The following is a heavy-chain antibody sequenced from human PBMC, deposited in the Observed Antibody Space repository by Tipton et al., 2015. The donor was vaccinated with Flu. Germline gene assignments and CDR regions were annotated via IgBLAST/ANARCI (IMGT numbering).Heavy chain of an antibody. CDR3: SGGSTPTYYLDV. CDR1: GFTFSGST. V-gene: IGHV3-73*01. D-gene: IGHD1-26*01. CDR2: IRSKANSYAT. J-gene: IGHJ6*03. Sequence: SLRLSCTASGFTFSGSTMYWVRQASGKGLEWVGRIRSKANSYATAYGASVKGRFTISRDDSKNTAYLQMNSLRIEDTAVYYCSGGSTPTYYLDVWGKGTTVTVSS.